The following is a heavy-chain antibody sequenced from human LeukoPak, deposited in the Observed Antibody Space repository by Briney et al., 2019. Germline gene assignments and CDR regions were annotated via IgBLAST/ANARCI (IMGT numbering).Heavy chain of an antibody. Sequence: GGSLRLSCAASGFTFSSYSMNWVRQAPGKGLEWVSAISGSGGSTYYADSVKGRFTISRDNSKNTLYLQMNSLRAEDTAVYYCAKPGGGYCSGGSCHEFDYWGQGTLVTVSS. CDR2: ISGSGGST. J-gene: IGHJ4*02. D-gene: IGHD2-15*01. CDR3: AKPGGGYCSGGSCHEFDY. CDR1: GFTFSSYS. V-gene: IGHV3-23*01.